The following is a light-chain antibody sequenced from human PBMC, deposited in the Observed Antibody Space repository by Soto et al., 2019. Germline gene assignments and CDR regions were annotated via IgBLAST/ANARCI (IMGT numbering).Light chain of an antibody. Sequence: EIVLTQSPGTLSLSPGERATLSCRASQSVSRTYFAWYQQKRGQAPRLLIYGSSRRATGIPDRFSGSGSGTDFTITSSRLEPEDFAVYYCQQYSRSPWTFGQGTKVEIK. V-gene: IGKV3-20*01. CDR1: QSVSRTY. CDR2: GSS. J-gene: IGKJ1*01. CDR3: QQYSRSPWT.